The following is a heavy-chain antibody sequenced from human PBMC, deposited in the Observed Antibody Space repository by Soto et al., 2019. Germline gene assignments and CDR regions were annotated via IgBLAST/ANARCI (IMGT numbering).Heavy chain of an antibody. CDR2: ISGSAGST. CDR1: GFTFSNYA. V-gene: IGHV3-23*01. Sequence: GSLRLSCAASGFTFSNYAMTWFRQAPVKGLEWVSGISGSAGSTHYADSVKGRSIISRDKSKSTLSLQINNLRAEDTAVYYCARARDDNSGYYAENYPAYWGQGTIVTVSS. J-gene: IGHJ4*02. D-gene: IGHD3-22*01. CDR3: ARARDDNSGYYAENYPAY.